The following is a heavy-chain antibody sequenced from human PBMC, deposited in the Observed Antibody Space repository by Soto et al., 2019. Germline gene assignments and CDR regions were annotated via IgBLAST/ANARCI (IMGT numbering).Heavy chain of an antibody. CDR1: GGSISSSSYY. J-gene: IGHJ1*01. V-gene: IGHV4-39*01. Sequence: SETLSLTCTVSGGSISSSSYYWGWIRQPPGKGLEWIGSIYYSGSTYYNPSLKSRVTISVDTSKNQFSLKLSSVTAADTAVYYCARQAVAGTRHEYFQHWGQGTLVTVSS. CDR2: IYYSGST. CDR3: ARQAVAGTRHEYFQH. D-gene: IGHD6-19*01.